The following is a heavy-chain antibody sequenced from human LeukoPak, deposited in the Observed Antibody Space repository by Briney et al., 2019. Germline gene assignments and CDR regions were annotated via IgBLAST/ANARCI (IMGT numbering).Heavy chain of an antibody. D-gene: IGHD2-2*01. CDR1: GFTFSNYA. J-gene: IGHJ6*02. V-gene: IGHV3-23*01. CDR2: ISGSGGST. CDR3: AKDSSSTNKYYGMDV. Sequence: GGSLRLSCGASGFTFSNYAMSWVRQAPGKGLEWVSDISGSGGSTYYADSVKGRFTISRDNSKNTLYLQMNSLRAEDTAIYYCAKDSSSTNKYYGMDVWGQGTTVTVPS.